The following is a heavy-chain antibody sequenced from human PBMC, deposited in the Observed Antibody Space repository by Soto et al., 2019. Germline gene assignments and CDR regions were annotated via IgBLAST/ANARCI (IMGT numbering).Heavy chain of an antibody. CDR3: AREGNWNYGNNFDY. V-gene: IGHV4-61*01. D-gene: IGHD1-7*01. Sequence: KSSETLSLTCTASGGSVSSGSYYWSWIRQPPGRGLEWIGYIYYSGSTNYNPSLKSRVTISVDTSKNQFSLKLSSVTAADTAVYYCAREGNWNYGNNFDYWGQGTLVPVSS. CDR1: GGSVSSGSYY. CDR2: IYYSGST. J-gene: IGHJ4*02.